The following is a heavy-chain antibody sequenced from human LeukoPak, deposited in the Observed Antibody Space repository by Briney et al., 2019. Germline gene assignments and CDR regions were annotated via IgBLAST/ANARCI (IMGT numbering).Heavy chain of an antibody. CDR1: GFTLSSYG. CDR2: IWYDGSNK. V-gene: IGHV3-33*01. J-gene: IGHJ4*02. Sequence: GRSLRLSCAASGFTLSSYGMHWVRQAPGKGLEWVAVIWYDGSNKYYADSVKGRFTISRDNSKNTLYLQMNSLRAEDTAVYYCARDSGYSSGWNLDYWGQGTLVTVSS. D-gene: IGHD6-19*01. CDR3: ARDSGYSSGWNLDY.